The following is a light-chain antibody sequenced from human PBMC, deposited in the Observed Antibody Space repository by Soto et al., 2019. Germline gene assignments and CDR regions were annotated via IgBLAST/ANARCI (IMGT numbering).Light chain of an antibody. Sequence: DIQMTQSPSTLSASVGDRVPITCRASQTIGNWLAWYQQKAGKAPKLLIYKASSLEGGVPSRFSGSGAGTEFTLTISSLQPDDFATYYCQQYNGTFGQGTKVEIK. CDR2: KAS. CDR1: QTIGNW. J-gene: IGKJ1*01. CDR3: QQYNGT. V-gene: IGKV1-5*03.